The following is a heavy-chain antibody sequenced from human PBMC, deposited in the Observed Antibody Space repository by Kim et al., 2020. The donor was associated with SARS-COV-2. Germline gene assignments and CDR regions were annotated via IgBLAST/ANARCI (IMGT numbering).Heavy chain of an antibody. D-gene: IGHD2-2*01. J-gene: IGHJ4*02. Sequence: SETLSLTCTVSGCSISSSSYYWGWIRQPPGKGLEWIGSIYYSGSTYYNPSLKSRVTITVDTSKNQFSLKQSSVTAADTAVYYCARHSRIVVVPAAILAWGQGTLVTVFS. V-gene: IGHV4-39*01. CDR2: IYYSGST. CDR1: GCSISSSSYY. CDR3: ARHSRIVVVPAAILA.